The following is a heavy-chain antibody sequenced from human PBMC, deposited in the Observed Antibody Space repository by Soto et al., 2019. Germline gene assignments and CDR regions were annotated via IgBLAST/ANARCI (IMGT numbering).Heavy chain of an antibody. CDR1: GFTFRDYA. CDR3: GKERRGSGWSVCNY. Sequence: GGSLRLSCAASGFTFRDYAMNWVRQAPGKGLEWVADISGSGDSARHADSVKGRFIISRDNSKNTLFLHMNSLRVDDTAVYYCGKERRGSGWSVCNYWGQGTLVTVSS. D-gene: IGHD6-19*01. CDR2: ISGSGDSA. J-gene: IGHJ4*02. V-gene: IGHV3-23*01.